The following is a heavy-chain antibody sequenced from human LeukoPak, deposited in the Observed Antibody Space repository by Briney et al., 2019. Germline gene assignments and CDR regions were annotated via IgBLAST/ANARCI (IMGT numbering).Heavy chain of an antibody. V-gene: IGHV4-34*01. Sequence: PSETLSLTRAVYGGSFSGYYWSWIRQPPGKGLEWIGEINHSGSTNYNPSLKSRVTISVDTSKNQFSLKLSSVTAADTAVYYCAREGGYFDYWGQGTLVTVSS. CDR2: INHSGST. CDR1: GGSFSGYY. CDR3: AREGGYFDY. J-gene: IGHJ4*02. D-gene: IGHD1-26*01.